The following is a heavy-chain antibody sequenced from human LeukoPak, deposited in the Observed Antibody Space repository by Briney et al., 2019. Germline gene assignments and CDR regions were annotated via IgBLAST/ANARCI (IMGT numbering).Heavy chain of an antibody. Sequence: GGSLRLSCAASGFTFSSCWMHWVRQAPGKGLVWVSRINSDGSSTTYADSVKGRFAISRDNAKNTLYLQMNSLRPEDTAVYYCARDRSSEDAFDIWGQGKMVTVSS. D-gene: IGHD6-25*01. V-gene: IGHV3-74*03. CDR3: ARDRSSEDAFDI. CDR2: INSDGSST. CDR1: GFTFSSCW. J-gene: IGHJ3*02.